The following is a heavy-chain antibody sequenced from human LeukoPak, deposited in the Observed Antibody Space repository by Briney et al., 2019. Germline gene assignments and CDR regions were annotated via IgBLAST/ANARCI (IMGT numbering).Heavy chain of an antibody. CDR2: INPNSGGT. Sequence: GASVKVSCKASGYTFTGYYMHWVRQAPGQGLEWMGWINPNSGGTNYAQKFQGRVTTTRDTSISTAYMELSRLRSDDTAVYYCARETYDSSGSVDYWGQGTLVTVSS. CDR1: GYTFTGYY. V-gene: IGHV1-2*02. J-gene: IGHJ4*02. CDR3: ARETYDSSGSVDY. D-gene: IGHD3-22*01.